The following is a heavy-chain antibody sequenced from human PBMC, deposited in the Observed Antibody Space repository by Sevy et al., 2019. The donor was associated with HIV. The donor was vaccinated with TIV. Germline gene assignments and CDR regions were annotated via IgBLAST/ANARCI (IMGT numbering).Heavy chain of an antibody. D-gene: IGHD4-17*01. CDR1: GFTFSSYA. CDR3: AKALVRVFYGDSIFFDY. Sequence: GGSLRLSRAASGFTFSSYAMHWVRQAPGKGLEWVAVISYDGSNKYYADSVKGRFTISRDNSKNTLYLQMNSLRAEDTAVYYCAKALVRVFYGDSIFFDYWGQGTLVTVSS. J-gene: IGHJ4*02. CDR2: ISYDGSNK. V-gene: IGHV3-30*04.